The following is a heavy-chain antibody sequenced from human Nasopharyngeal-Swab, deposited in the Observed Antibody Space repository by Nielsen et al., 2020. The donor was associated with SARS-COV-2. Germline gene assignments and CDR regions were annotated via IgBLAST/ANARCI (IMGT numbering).Heavy chain of an antibody. D-gene: IGHD3-3*01. Sequence: GALKISCAASGFTFSSYAMSWVRQAPGKGLEWVSAISGSGGSTYYADSVKGRFTISRDNSKNTLYLQMNSLRAEDTAVYYCAKALYDFWYYYGMDVWGQGTTVTVSS. V-gene: IGHV3-23*01. CDR3: AKALYDFWYYYGMDV. CDR2: ISGSGGST. CDR1: GFTFSSYA. J-gene: IGHJ6*02.